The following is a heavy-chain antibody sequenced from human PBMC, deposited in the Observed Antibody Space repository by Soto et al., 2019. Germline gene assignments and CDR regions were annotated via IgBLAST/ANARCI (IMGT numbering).Heavy chain of an antibody. Sequence: QVRLQESGPGLLKPSETLSLTCTVSGASMNDYYGSWIRQPPGKGLEHIGYLHYNGFAEYSPSLRSRDSISMDRTKNKFSLKLTSVTAADTAIYYCARSGHIFAGVFWGQGILVTVSS. V-gene: IGHV4-59*01. CDR1: GASMNDYY. J-gene: IGHJ4*02. D-gene: IGHD3-16*01. CDR3: ARSGHIFAGVF. CDR2: LHYNGFA.